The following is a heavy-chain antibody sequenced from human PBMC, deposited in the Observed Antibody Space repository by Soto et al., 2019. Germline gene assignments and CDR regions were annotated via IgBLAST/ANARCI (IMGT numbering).Heavy chain of an antibody. J-gene: IGHJ4*02. Sequence: GALRLSCVVSGFIFSSSAMNWVRQAPGKGLEWVSTISGSGVSKYYADSVKGRFTISRDNSNNTVSLQMNSLRAEDAAVYYCAKDRSPGATTWNVYWGQGTLVTVSS. CDR1: GFIFSSSA. CDR2: ISGSGVSK. V-gene: IGHV3-23*01. D-gene: IGHD1-26*01. CDR3: AKDRSPGATTWNVY.